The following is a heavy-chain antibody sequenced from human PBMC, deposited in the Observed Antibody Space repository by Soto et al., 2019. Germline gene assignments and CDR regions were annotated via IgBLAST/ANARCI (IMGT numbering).Heavy chain of an antibody. CDR3: ARSVYHDFWSGNNWFDP. CDR2: IYYSGVT. V-gene: IGHV4-31*03. J-gene: IGHJ5*02. D-gene: IGHD3-3*01. CDR1: GGSIRSGGYY. Sequence: PSETLSLTCTVSGGSIRSGGYYWSWVRQPPGKGLEWIGYIYYSGVTYYSPSLKSRVSISVDTSENQFSLKLNSVTAADTAVYYFARSVYHDFWSGNNWFDPWGHG.